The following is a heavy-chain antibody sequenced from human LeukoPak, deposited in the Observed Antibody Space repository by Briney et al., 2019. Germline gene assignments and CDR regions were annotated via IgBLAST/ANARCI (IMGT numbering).Heavy chain of an antibody. Sequence: ASVKVSCKASGYTFTSYGISWVRQAPGQGLEWMGWISAYNGNTNYAQKLQGRVTMTTDTSTSTAYVELRSLRSDDTAVYYCARDSAPHLYVDGGATGDYWGQGTLVTVSS. CDR3: ARDSAPHLYVDGGATGDY. CDR1: GYTFTSYG. CDR2: ISAYNGNT. D-gene: IGHD1-26*01. V-gene: IGHV1-18*01. J-gene: IGHJ4*02.